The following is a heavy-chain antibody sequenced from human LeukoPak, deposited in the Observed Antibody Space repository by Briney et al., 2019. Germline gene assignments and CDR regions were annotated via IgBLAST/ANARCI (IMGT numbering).Heavy chain of an antibody. V-gene: IGHV4-59*08. CDR1: GGSISSYY. D-gene: IGHD6-13*01. CDR2: IYYSAST. J-gene: IGHJ5*02. CDR3: ARQRLAAGSVWFDP. Sequence: SETVSLTCTVSGGSISSYYWSWIRQPPGKGLEWVGYIYYSASTNYNPSLKSRVTISVDTSKSQFSLKLSSVTAADTAVYYCARQRLAAGSVWFDPWGQGTLVSVSS.